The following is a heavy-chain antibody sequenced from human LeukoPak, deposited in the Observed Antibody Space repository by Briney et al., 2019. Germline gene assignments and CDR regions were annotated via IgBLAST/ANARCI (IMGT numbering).Heavy chain of an antibody. D-gene: IGHD2-2*01. CDR3: ARDIVVVPAAPRRYFQH. V-gene: IGHV1-18*04. Sequence: ASVKVSCKASGYTLTEYYIHWVRQAPGQGLEWMGWISAYNGNTNYAQKLQGRVTMTTDTSTSTAYMELRSLRSDDTAVYYCARDIVVVPAAPRRYFQHWGQGTLVTVSS. J-gene: IGHJ1*01. CDR2: ISAYNGNT. CDR1: GYTLTEYY.